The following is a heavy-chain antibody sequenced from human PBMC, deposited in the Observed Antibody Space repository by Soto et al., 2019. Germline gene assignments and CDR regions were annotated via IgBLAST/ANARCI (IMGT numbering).Heavy chain of an antibody. Sequence: SETLSLTCTVSGGSISSGGYYWSWIRQHPGKGLEWIGYSHYSGSTDYNPPLKSRVTISLDTSKNQFSLKLSSVTAADTAVYYCARADSSGYYLKTWGQGTLVTVSS. V-gene: IGHV4-31*03. J-gene: IGHJ4*02. CDR1: GGSISSGGYY. CDR3: ARADSSGYYLKT. CDR2: SHYSGST. D-gene: IGHD3-22*01.